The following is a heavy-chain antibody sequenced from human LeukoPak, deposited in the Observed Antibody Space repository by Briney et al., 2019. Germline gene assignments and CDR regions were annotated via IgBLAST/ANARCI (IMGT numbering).Heavy chain of an antibody. CDR2: INNSSSNK. CDR1: GFTFSSYI. D-gene: IGHD3-22*01. CDR3: ARAYYYDSSGYYSIYYYGMDV. Sequence: PGGPLILSCAASGFTFSSYIMNWVRQPPGKGLEWVSSINNSSSNKYYADSVKGRLTISRDNPKNYLYLQMNSLRAEEKAVYYCARAYYYDSSGYYSIYYYGMDVWGQGTTVTVSS. V-gene: IGHV3-21*01. J-gene: IGHJ6*02.